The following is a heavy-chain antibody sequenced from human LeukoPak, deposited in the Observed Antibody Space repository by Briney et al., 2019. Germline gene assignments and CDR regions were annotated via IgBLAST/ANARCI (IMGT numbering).Heavy chain of an antibody. V-gene: IGHV6-1*01. CDR2: TYYRSKWYN. CDR3: ARERQWLVQFYYYGMDV. J-gene: IGHJ6*02. Sequence: SQTLSLTCAISGDSVSSNSAAWNWIRQSPSRGLGWLGRTYYRSKWYNDYAVSVKSRITINPDTSKNQFSLQLNSVTPEDTAVYYCARERQWLVQFYYYGMDVWGQGTTVTVSS. D-gene: IGHD6-19*01. CDR1: GDSVSSNSAA.